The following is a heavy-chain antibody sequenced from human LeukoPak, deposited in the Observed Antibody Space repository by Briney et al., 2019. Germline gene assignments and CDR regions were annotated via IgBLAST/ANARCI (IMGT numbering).Heavy chain of an antibody. J-gene: IGHJ5*02. CDR2: IYINGDT. CDR1: GDSISSFY. CDR3: VRRGGRFDT. V-gene: IGHV4-4*09. Sequence: SETLSLTCTVSGDSISSFYWSWIRQAPGKGLECIGFIYINGDTSYNPSLKGRATLSLDTSKNQFSLRLTSVTAADTAVYYCVRRGGRFDTWGQGTLVTVSS.